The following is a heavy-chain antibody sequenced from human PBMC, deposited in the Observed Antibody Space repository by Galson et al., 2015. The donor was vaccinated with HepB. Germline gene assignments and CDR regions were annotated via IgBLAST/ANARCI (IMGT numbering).Heavy chain of an antibody. J-gene: IGHJ4*02. Sequence: SLRLSCAGSEFIFGDFTMNWVRQAPGKGLEWVSSISSSGYYTDYADSVKGRFTISRDNAKNSLFLQMNSLRADDTAVYYCARVLSTSWASGFDYWGQGTLVTVS. CDR2: ISSSGYYT. D-gene: IGHD2-2*01. CDR1: EFIFGDFT. V-gene: IGHV3-21*01. CDR3: ARVLSTSWASGFDY.